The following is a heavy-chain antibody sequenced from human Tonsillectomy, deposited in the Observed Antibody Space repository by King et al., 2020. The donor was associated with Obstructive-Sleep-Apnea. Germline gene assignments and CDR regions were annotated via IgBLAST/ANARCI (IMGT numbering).Heavy chain of an antibody. J-gene: IGHJ4*02. CDR2: IKSKTDGGTT. CDR1: GFTFSNAW. V-gene: IGHV3-15*01. CDR3: TTVEPDGTTVWFGELLLPSTSTESPFDY. Sequence: VQLVESGGGLVKPGGSLRLSCAASGFTFSNAWMSWVRQAPGKGLEWVGRIKSKTDGGTTDYAAPVKGRLTISRDDSKNTLYLQMNSLKTEDTAVYYCTTVEPDGTTVWFGELLLPSTSTESPFDYWGQGTLVTVSS. D-gene: IGHD3-10*01.